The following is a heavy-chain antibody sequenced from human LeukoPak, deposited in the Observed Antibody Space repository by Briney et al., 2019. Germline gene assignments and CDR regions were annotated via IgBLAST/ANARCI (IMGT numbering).Heavy chain of an antibody. CDR3: ARVSGMGELSVEVDY. V-gene: IGHV1-46*01. Sequence: ASVKVSCKAFGYTFTKYYIHWVRQAPGQGLEWMGKINPIGGSATYAQKFQGRVTMTRDTSTSTVYMELSSLKSEDTAVFYCARVSGMGELSVEVDYWGQGTLVTVSS. CDR1: GYTFTKYY. CDR2: INPIGGSA. D-gene: IGHD3-16*02. J-gene: IGHJ4*02.